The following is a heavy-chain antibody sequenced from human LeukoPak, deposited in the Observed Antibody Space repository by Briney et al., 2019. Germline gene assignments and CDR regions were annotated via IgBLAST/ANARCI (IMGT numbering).Heavy chain of an antibody. CDR1: GFTFNTYS. CDR2: ISSSSSTI. D-gene: IGHD3-22*01. Sequence: KTGGSLRLSCAASGFTFNTYSMNWVRQAPGKGLEWVSYISSSSSTIYYADSVKGRFTISRDNAKNSLYLQMNSLRDEDTAVYYCAREIDSSDLPFDYWGQGTLVTVSS. CDR3: AREIDSSDLPFDY. J-gene: IGHJ4*02. V-gene: IGHV3-48*02.